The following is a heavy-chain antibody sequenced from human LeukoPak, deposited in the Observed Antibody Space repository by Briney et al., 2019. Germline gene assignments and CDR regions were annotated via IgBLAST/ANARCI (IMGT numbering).Heavy chain of an antibody. V-gene: IGHV3-48*04. CDR1: GFTFSNYA. J-gene: IGHJ4*02. Sequence: GGSLRLSCAASGFTFSNYAMSWVRQVPGKGLEWVSAISGGSSTIYYADSVKGRFTISRDNAKNSLYLQMSSLRAEDTAVYYCARGEQLGADYWGQGTLVTVSS. D-gene: IGHD1-26*01. CDR3: ARGEQLGADY. CDR2: ISGGSSTI.